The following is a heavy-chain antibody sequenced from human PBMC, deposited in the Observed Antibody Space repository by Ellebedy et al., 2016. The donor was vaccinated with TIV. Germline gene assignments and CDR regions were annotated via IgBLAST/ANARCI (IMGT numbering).Heavy chain of an antibody. D-gene: IGHD3-22*01. CDR2: VDHSGST. Sequence: SETLSLTXAVYGDSFSGYYWSWIRQTPGKGLEWIGEVDHSGSTNCNPSLMSRVTISVDTSINQFSLKMKSVTAADTALYYCARGRQSFDTSAYYLDSWGQGTLVTVSS. CDR3: ARGRQSFDTSAYYLDS. J-gene: IGHJ5*01. V-gene: IGHV4-34*01. CDR1: GDSFSGYY.